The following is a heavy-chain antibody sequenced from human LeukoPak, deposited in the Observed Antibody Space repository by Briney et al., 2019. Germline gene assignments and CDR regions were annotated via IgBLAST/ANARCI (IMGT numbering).Heavy chain of an antibody. D-gene: IGHD3-22*01. CDR2: ISSSGSTI. V-gene: IGHV3-11*04. Sequence: GGSLRLSCAASGFTFSDYYMSWIRQAPGKGLEWVSYISSSGSTIYYADSVKGRFTISRDNAKNSLYLQMNSLRAEDTAVYYCARNYYDSSGYYPYYYYYYMDVWGKGTTVTISS. CDR3: ARNYYDSSGYYPYYYYYYMDV. CDR1: GFTFSDYY. J-gene: IGHJ6*03.